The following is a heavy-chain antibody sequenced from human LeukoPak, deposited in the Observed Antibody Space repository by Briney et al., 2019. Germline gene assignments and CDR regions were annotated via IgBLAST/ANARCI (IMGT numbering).Heavy chain of an antibody. Sequence: SETLSLTCTVSGGSISSSSYYWGWIRQPPGKGLEWIGSMYYSGSTYYNPSLKSRVTISVDTSKNQFSLKLSSVTAADTAVYYCASGYYYDSSGYSDFDYWGQGTLVTVSS. D-gene: IGHD3-22*01. CDR3: ASGYYYDSSGYSDFDY. V-gene: IGHV4-39*07. CDR2: MYYSGST. J-gene: IGHJ4*02. CDR1: GGSISSSSYY.